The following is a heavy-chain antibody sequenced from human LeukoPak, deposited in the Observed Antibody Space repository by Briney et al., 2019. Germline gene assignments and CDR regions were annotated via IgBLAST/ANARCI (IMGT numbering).Heavy chain of an antibody. J-gene: IGHJ4*02. D-gene: IGHD1-26*01. Sequence: ASVKVSYKASGYTFTGYYMHWVRQAPGQGLEWMGWINPNSGGTNYAQKFQGRVTMTRDTSINTDYMELSRLRSDDTAVYYCAKEDSGSSIDYWGQGTPVTVSS. CDR2: INPNSGGT. CDR3: AKEDSGSSIDY. V-gene: IGHV1-2*02. CDR1: GYTFTGYY.